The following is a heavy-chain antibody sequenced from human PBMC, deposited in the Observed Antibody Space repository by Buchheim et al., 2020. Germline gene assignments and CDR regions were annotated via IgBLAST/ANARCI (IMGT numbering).Heavy chain of an antibody. CDR2: IDPSDSYT. CDR3: ARWNTMVRGVFAAGMDV. Sequence: EVQLVQSGAEVKKPGESLRISCKGSGYSFTSYWISWVRQMPGKGLEWMGRIDPSDSYTNYSPSFQGHVPISADKSISTAYPKWSSLKASDTAMYYCARWNTMVRGVFAAGMDVWGQGTT. D-gene: IGHD3-10*01. CDR1: GYSFTSYW. J-gene: IGHJ6*02. V-gene: IGHV5-10-1*03.